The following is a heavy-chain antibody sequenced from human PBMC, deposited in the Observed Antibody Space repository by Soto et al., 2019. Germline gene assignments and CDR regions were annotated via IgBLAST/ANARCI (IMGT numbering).Heavy chain of an antibody. V-gene: IGHV4-59*08. CDR3: ARRYGSGFDY. CDR2: IYYSGST. CDR1: GGSISSYY. Sequence: QVQLQESGQGLVKPSDTLSLTCTVSGGSISSYYWSWIRQPPGKGLEWIGYIYYSGSTNYNPSLKSRVTISVDTSKNQFSLKLSSVTAADTAVYYCARRYGSGFDYWGQGTLVTVSS. J-gene: IGHJ4*02. D-gene: IGHD6-19*01.